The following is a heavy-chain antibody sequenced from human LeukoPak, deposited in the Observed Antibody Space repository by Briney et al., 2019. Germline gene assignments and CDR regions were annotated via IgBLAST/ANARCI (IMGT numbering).Heavy chain of an antibody. J-gene: IGHJ5*02. V-gene: IGHV3-49*03. Sequence: GGSLRLSCTASGFTFGDYAMSWFRQASGKGLEWVGFIRSKAYGGTTEYAASVKGRFTISRDDSKSIAYLQMNSLKTEDTAVYYCTRDGCSSTSCYIGRWFDPWGQGTLVTVSS. D-gene: IGHD2-2*02. CDR1: GFTFGDYA. CDR2: IRSKAYGGTT. CDR3: TRDGCSSTSCYIGRWFDP.